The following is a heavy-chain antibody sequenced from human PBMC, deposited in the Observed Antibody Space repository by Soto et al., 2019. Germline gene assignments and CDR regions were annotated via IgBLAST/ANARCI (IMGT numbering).Heavy chain of an antibody. CDR3: ARHPNSGWLGF. D-gene: IGHD5-12*01. V-gene: IGHV4-39*01. J-gene: IGHJ4*02. Sequence: QLQLQESGPRLVKPSETLSLTCSVSGGSISGSSSYYWAWIRQPPGKGLEWIGSVYYSGNTYYGPSRKSRVTLSVDTSKNQFSLKLSSVTAADTAVYYCARHPNSGWLGFWGQGILVTVSS. CDR2: VYYSGNT. CDR1: GGSISGSSSYY.